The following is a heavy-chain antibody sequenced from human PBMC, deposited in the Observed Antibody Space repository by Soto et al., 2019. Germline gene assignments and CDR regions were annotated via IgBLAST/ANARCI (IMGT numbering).Heavy chain of an antibody. Sequence: EVQLVESGGGLVQPGGSLRLSCAASGFTFSDHYMDWVRQAPGKGLEWVGRTRNKANSYTTEYAASVKGRFTISRDDSKNSLYLQMNSLKTEDTAVYYCARETQQLVRGYYYYGMDVWGQGTTVTVSS. D-gene: IGHD6-13*01. CDR3: ARETQQLVRGYYYYGMDV. J-gene: IGHJ6*02. V-gene: IGHV3-72*01. CDR2: TRNKANSYTT. CDR1: GFTFSDHY.